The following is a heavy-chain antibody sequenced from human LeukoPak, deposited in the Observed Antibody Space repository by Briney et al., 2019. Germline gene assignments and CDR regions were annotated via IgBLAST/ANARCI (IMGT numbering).Heavy chain of an antibody. V-gene: IGHV3-23*01. D-gene: IGHD3-16*01. CDR3: AKDLADYDYVWGPPSG. Sequence: PGGSLRLSCAASEFTFSSYAMSWVRQAPGKGLEWVSAISGSGGSTYYADSVKGRFTISRDNSKNTLYLQLNSLRAEDTAVYYCAKDLADYDYVWGPPSGWGQGTLVTVSS. J-gene: IGHJ4*02. CDR2: ISGSGGST. CDR1: EFTFSSYA.